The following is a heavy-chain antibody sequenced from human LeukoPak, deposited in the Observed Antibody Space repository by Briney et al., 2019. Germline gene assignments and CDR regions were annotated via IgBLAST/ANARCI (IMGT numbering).Heavy chain of an antibody. J-gene: IGHJ4*02. CDR3: ARGRGYSYVDY. V-gene: IGHV4-39*07. CDR1: GGSISSSSYY. Sequence: SETLSLTCTVSGGSISSSSYYWGWIRQPPGKGLEWIGSIYYSGSTNYNPSLKSRVTISVDTSKNQFSLKLSSVTAADTAVYYCARGRGYSYVDYWGQGTLVTVSS. D-gene: IGHD5-18*01. CDR2: IYYSGST.